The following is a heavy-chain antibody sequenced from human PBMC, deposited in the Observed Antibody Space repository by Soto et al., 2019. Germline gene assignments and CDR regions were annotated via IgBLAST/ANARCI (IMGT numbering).Heavy chain of an antibody. CDR1: GGTFSSYA. Sequence: ASVKVSCKASGGTFSSYAISWVRQAPGQGLEWMGGIIPIFGTANYAQKFQGRVTITADESTSTAYMELSSLRSEDTAVYYCARGKMVRGVSMYNWFDPWGQGTLVTVSS. V-gene: IGHV1-69*13. CDR2: IIPIFGTA. CDR3: ARGKMVRGVSMYNWFDP. D-gene: IGHD3-10*01. J-gene: IGHJ5*02.